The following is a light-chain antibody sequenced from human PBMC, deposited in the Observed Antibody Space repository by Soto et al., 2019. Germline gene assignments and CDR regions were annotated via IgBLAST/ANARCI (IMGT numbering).Light chain of an antibody. V-gene: IGLV2-8*01. CDR1: ISDVVGYNY. CDR2: EVS. Sequence: QSLLTQPPSASGSPGQSFTISCPGTISDVVGYNYVSSYQQHPGKAPKLMIYEVSKRPSGVPDRFSGSRSGNTASLTVSGLQAEDEADYYCSSYAGSNNFVFGTGTKVTVL. CDR3: SSYAGSNNFV. J-gene: IGLJ1*01.